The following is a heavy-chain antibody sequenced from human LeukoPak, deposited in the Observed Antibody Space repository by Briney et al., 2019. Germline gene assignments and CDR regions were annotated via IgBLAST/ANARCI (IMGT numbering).Heavy chain of an antibody. J-gene: IGHJ2*01. V-gene: IGHV4-59*01. Sequence: PSKTLSLTCTVSGGSFSIYYWSWIRQPPGKGLEWIGYIYYSGSTNYNPSLKGRVTMLVDTSKNQFSLKLSSVTAADTAVYYCARGGFSGGILRYFDLWGRGTLVTVSS. CDR1: GGSFSIYY. CDR2: IYYSGST. D-gene: IGHD2-15*01. CDR3: ARGGFSGGILRYFDL.